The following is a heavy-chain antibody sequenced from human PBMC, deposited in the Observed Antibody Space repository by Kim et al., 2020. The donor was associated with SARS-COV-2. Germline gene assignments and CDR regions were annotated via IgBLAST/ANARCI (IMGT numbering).Heavy chain of an antibody. CDR2: ITRSSGII. J-gene: IGHJ5*02. CDR1: GFTFSAHD. CDR3: ARGLAFCGGDCP. D-gene: IGHD2-21*02. Sequence: GGSLRLSCAASGFTFSAHDMHWVRQAPGKGLECVSYITRSSGIIFYADSEKGRFTISGDDAKSSLYLQMNSLRDEDTAVYYCARGLAFCGGDCPWGRGTLVTVSS. V-gene: IGHV3-48*02.